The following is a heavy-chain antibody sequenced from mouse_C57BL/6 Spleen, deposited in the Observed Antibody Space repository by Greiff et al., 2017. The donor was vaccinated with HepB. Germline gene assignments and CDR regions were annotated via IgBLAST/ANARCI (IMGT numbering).Heavy chain of an antibody. CDR1: GYTFTSYW. J-gene: IGHJ2*01. CDR2: IHPNSGST. CDR3: ARSGDYEGFDY. Sequence: QVQLQQPGAELVKPGASVKLSCKASGYTFTSYWMHWVKQRPGQGLEWIGMIHPNSGSTNYNEKFKSKATLTVDKSSSTAYMQLSSLTSEDSAVYYCARSGDYEGFDYWGQGTTLTVSS. D-gene: IGHD2-4*01. V-gene: IGHV1-64*01.